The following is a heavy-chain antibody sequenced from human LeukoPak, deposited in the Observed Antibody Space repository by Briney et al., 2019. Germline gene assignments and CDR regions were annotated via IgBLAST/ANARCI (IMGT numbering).Heavy chain of an antibody. D-gene: IGHD5-12*01. Sequence: GGSLRLSCAASGFTFSSYWMTWVRQAPGKGLEWVANIKGDGSEKYYADSVRGQFTISRDNAKNSLYLQMNSLRAEDTAVYYCAMFGLVAAIDSWGQGTLVTVSS. CDR3: AMFGLVAAIDS. J-gene: IGHJ4*02. CDR2: IKGDGSEK. CDR1: GFTFSSYW. V-gene: IGHV3-7*02.